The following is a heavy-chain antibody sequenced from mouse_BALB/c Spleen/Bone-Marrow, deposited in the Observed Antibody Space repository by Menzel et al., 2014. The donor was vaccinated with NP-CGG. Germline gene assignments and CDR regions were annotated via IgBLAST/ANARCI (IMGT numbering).Heavy chain of an antibody. CDR2: IYPGDGDT. Sequence: VKLMESGAELARPGASVKLSCKASGYTFTSYWMQWVKQRPGQGLEWIGAIYPGDGDTRNTQKFKGKATLTAGKSSSTAYMQLSSLASEDSAVYYCARNYYYGSSWSAMDYWGQGTSVTVSS. CDR3: ARNYYYGSSWSAMDY. V-gene: IGHV1-87*01. J-gene: IGHJ4*01. D-gene: IGHD1-1*01. CDR1: GYTFTSYW.